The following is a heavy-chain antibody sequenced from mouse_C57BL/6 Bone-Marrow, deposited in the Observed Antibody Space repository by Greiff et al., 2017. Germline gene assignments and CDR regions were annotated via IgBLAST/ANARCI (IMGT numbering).Heavy chain of an antibody. J-gene: IGHJ1*03. V-gene: IGHV1-81*01. CDR3: ARGGFTTVVATRYFDV. Sequence: VQGVESGAELARPGASVKLSCKASGYTFTSYGISWVKQRTGQGLEWIGEIYPRSGNTYYNEKFKGKATLTADKSSSTAYMELRSLTSEDSAVYFCARGGFTTVVATRYFDVWGTGTTVTVSS. CDR2: IYPRSGNT. CDR1: GYTFTSYG. D-gene: IGHD1-1*01.